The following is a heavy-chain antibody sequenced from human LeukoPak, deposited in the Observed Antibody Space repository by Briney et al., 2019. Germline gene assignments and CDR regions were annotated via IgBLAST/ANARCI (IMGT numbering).Heavy chain of an antibody. CDR2: IYTSGST. D-gene: IGHD3-22*01. CDR3: ARDGLPAVDRWFDP. CDR1: GGSISSGSYY. J-gene: IGHJ5*02. V-gene: IGHV4-61*02. Sequence: PSETLSLTCTVSGGSISSGSYYWSWIRQPAGKGLEWIGRIYTSGSTNYNPPLKSRVTISVDTSKNQFSLKLSSVTAADTAVYYCARDGLPAVDRWFDPWGQGTLVTVSS.